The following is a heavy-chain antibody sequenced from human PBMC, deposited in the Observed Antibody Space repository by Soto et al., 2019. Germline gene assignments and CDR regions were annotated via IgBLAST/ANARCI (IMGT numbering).Heavy chain of an antibody. J-gene: IGHJ2*01. Sequence: EVQLVESGGGLVQPGRSLRLSCAASGFTFDDYAMHWVRQAPGKGLAWVSGISWTSGSIGYADSVQGRFTISRDNAKNSLYLQMNSLRAEDTALYYCAKPGDSEGESDFDLGGRGTLVTVSS. CDR3: AKPGDSEGESDFDL. CDR1: GFTFDDYA. V-gene: IGHV3-9*01. D-gene: IGHD2-21*02. CDR2: ISWTSGSI.